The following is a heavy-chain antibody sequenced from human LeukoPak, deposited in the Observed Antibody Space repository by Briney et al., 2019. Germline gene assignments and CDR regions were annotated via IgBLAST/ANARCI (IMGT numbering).Heavy chain of an antibody. Sequence: SGGSLRLSCAASGFTFSSYAMNWVRQAPGKGLEWVSYISSLGSTIYYADSVKGRFTISRDNAKNSLYPQMNSLRAEDTAVYYCARGEQEMATMSIDYWGQGTLVTLSS. V-gene: IGHV3-48*01. D-gene: IGHD5-24*01. CDR1: GFTFSSYA. CDR3: ARGEQEMATMSIDY. J-gene: IGHJ4*02. CDR2: ISSLGSTI.